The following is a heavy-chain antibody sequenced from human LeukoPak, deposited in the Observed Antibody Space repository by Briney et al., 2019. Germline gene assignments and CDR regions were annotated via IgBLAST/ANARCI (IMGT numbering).Heavy chain of an antibody. CDR1: GFTFSSYS. CDR2: ISSSNSYI. CDR3: ARENYGGNYHDAFDI. V-gene: IGHV3-21*01. Sequence: GGSLRLSCAASGFTFSSYSMNWVRQAPGKGLEWVSSISSSNSYIYYADSVKGRFTISRDNAKNSLYLQMNSLRAEDTAVYYCARENYGGNYHDAFDIWGQGTMVTVSS. J-gene: IGHJ3*02. D-gene: IGHD4-23*01.